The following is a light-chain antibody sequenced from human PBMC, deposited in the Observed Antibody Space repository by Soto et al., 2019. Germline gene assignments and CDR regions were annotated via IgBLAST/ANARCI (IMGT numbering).Light chain of an antibody. CDR1: QTVNSYY. CDR3: QYYGNSRIT. V-gene: IGKV3-20*01. Sequence: EIVLTQSPGTLSLSPGERATLSCRASQTVNSYYLTWYQQKPGQAPRLLTYAASSGATGIPDRFSGSGSETDFTLTINRLEPEDFAVYYCQYYGNSRITFGQGTRLEIK. J-gene: IGKJ5*01. CDR2: AAS.